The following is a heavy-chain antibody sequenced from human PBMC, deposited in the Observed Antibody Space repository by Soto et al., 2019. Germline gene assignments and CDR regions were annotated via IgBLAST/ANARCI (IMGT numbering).Heavy chain of an antibody. Sequence: GGSLRLSCAASGFTFDDYGMSWVRQAPGKGLEWVSGINWNGGSTGYADSVRGRFTISRDNSKNTLYLQMNSLRAEDTAVYYCAKDLGDGYNLWGQGTLVTVSS. J-gene: IGHJ4*02. CDR1: GFTFDDYG. CDR2: INWNGGST. CDR3: AKDLGDGYNL. D-gene: IGHD3-16*01. V-gene: IGHV3-20*04.